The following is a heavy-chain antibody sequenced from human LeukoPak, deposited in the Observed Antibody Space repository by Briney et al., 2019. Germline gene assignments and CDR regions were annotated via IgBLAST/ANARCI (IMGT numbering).Heavy chain of an antibody. CDR3: ARVTGGRYCSTTSCYMRGWFDP. CDR1: GYTLTELS. D-gene: IGHD2-2*02. J-gene: IGHJ5*02. CDR2: FDPEDGET. Sequence: ASVKVSCKVSGYTLTELSMHWVRQAPGKGLEWTGGFDPEDGETIYAQKFQGRVTMTEDTSTDTAYMELSSLRSEDTAVYYCARVTGGRYCSTTSCYMRGWFDPWGQGTLVTVSS. V-gene: IGHV1-24*01.